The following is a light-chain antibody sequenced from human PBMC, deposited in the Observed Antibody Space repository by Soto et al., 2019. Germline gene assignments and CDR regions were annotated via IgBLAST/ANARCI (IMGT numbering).Light chain of an antibody. CDR3: CSYKASSVL. Sequence: QSALTQPASVSGSPGQSITISCTGTGSDYVSWYQQHPGKAPRLIIYDVSDRPSGVSNRFSGSKSGNTASLTISGLQAEDGAHYSCCSYKASSVLFGGGTKLTVL. V-gene: IGLV2-14*03. J-gene: IGLJ2*01. CDR1: GSDY. CDR2: DVS.